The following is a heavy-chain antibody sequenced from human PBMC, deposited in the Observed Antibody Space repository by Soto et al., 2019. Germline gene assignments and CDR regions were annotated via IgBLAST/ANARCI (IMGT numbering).Heavy chain of an antibody. CDR1: GFTFSSYA. CDR3: AKSRRAGYCSGGICFDAFDV. Sequence: EVQLLESGGGLVQPGGSLRLSCAASGFTFSSYAMSWVRQAPGKGLEWVSAISASGGSTYYADSVKGRFTISRDNTKNTXHXXMNSLRAEDTAVYYCAKSRRAGYCSGGICFDAFDVWGQGTMVTVSS. D-gene: IGHD2-15*01. CDR2: ISASGGST. V-gene: IGHV3-23*01. J-gene: IGHJ3*01.